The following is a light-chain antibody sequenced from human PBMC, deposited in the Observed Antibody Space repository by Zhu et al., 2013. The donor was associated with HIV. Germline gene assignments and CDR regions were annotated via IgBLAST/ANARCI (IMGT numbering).Light chain of an antibody. CDR1: QSVNSN. J-gene: IGKJ4*01. CDR3: QQYGRSPRT. Sequence: EIVMTQSPATLSVSLGESATLSCRASQSVNSNLAWYQQKPGQAPRLHIHSSSDRATGIPDRFSGSGSGRDFTLTISRLEPEDFAVYYCQQYGRSPRTFGGGTKLEI. V-gene: IGKV3-20*01. CDR2: SSS.